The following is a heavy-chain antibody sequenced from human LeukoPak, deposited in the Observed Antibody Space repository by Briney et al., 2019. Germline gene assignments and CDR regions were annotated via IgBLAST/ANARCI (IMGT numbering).Heavy chain of an antibody. D-gene: IGHD5-18*01. CDR2: INPNSGAT. V-gene: IGHV1-2*02. CDR3: ARSFVGYTPRQGFDY. J-gene: IGHJ4*02. CDR1: GYTFTGYY. Sequence: GASVKVSCKASGYTFTGYYMHWVRQAPGQGLEWMGWINPNSGATNFAQNFQGRVTMTRDTSISTAYMELRGLRSDDTAVYYCARSFVGYTPRQGFDYWGQGTLVTVPS.